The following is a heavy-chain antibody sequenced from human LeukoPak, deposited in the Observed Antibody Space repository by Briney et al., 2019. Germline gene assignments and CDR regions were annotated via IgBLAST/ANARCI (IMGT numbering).Heavy chain of an antibody. CDR2: INAGNGNT. Sequence: SVKVSCKTSGFTFTTYAIQWVRQAPGQRLEWMGWINAGNGNTKYSQNFQGRVTITRDTSASTAYMELSSLRSEDTAVYYCAREHDFLSGYGMDVWGQGTTVTVSS. CDR3: AREHDFLSGYGMDV. J-gene: IGHJ6*02. D-gene: IGHD3-3*01. CDR1: GFTFTTYA. V-gene: IGHV1-3*01.